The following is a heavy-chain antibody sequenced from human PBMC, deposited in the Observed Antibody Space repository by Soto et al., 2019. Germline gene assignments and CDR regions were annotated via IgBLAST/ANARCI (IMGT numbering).Heavy chain of an antibody. V-gene: IGHV1-18*01. J-gene: IGHJ3*02. CDR1: GYTFTSYG. CDR2: ISAYNGNT. Sequence: ASVKVSCQASGYTFTSYGISWVRQAPGQGLEWMGWISAYNGNTNYAQKLQGRVTMTTDTSTSTAYMELRSLRSDDTAVYYCARVLGSSGYSDAFDIWGQGTMVTVSS. CDR3: ARVLGSSGYSDAFDI. D-gene: IGHD3-22*01.